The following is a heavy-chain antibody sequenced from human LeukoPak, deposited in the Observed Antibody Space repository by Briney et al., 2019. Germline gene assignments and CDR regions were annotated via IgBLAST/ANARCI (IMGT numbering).Heavy chain of an antibody. V-gene: IGHV3-21*01. Sequence: KPGGSLRLSCAASGFTFSSYSMNWVRQAPGKGLERVSSISSSSSYIYYADSVKGRFTISRDNAKNSLYLQMNSLRAEDTAVYYCARGSNDYYDSSPGYFDYWGQGTPVTVSS. CDR1: GFTFSSYS. J-gene: IGHJ4*02. CDR2: ISSSSSYI. D-gene: IGHD3-22*01. CDR3: ARGSNDYYDSSPGYFDY.